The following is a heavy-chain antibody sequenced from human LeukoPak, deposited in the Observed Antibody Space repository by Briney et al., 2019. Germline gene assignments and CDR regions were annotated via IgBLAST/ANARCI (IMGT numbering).Heavy chain of an antibody. V-gene: IGHV3-21*01. J-gene: IGHJ5*02. CDR2: ISSSSSYI. Sequence: PGGSLRLSCAASGFTFSSYSMNWVRQAPGKGLEWVSSISSSSSYIYYADSVKGRFTISRDNAKNSLYLQMNSLRAEDTAVYYCARDPIGSYYGRSNWFDPWGQGTLVTVSS. CDR3: ARDPIGSYYGRSNWFDP. CDR1: GFTFSSYS. D-gene: IGHD1-26*01.